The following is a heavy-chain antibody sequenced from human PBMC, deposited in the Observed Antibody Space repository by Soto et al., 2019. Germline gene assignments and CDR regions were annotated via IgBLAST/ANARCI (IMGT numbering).Heavy chain of an antibody. D-gene: IGHD2-2*01. J-gene: IGHJ6*02. CDR2: INPNSGGT. Sequence: QVQLVQSGAEVKKPGASVKVSCKASGYTFTGYYMHWVRQAPGQGLEWMGWINPNSGGTNYAQKFQGWVTMTRDTTRSTAYMELSRLRSDDTAVYYCARDRGYCLSTSCFSYYGMDVWGQGTTVTVSS. V-gene: IGHV1-2*04. CDR1: GYTFTGYY. CDR3: ARDRGYCLSTSCFSYYGMDV.